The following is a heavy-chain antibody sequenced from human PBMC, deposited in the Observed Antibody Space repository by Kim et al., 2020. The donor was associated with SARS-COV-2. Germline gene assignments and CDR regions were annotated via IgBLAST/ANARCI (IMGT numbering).Heavy chain of an antibody. CDR2: IYYSGST. Sequence: SETLSLTCTVSGGSISSYYWSWIRQPPGKGLEWIGYIYYSGSTNYSPSLKSRVTISIDTSKNQFSLKLSSVTAADTAVYYCAKTRREYNYDNSNYLDVWGKGTTVTVSS. V-gene: IGHV4-59*08. CDR1: GGSISSYY. J-gene: IGHJ6*04. D-gene: IGHD3-22*01. CDR3: AKTRREYNYDNSNYLDV.